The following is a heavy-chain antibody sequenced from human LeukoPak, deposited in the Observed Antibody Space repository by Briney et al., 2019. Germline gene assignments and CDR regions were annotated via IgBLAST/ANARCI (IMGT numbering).Heavy chain of an antibody. V-gene: IGHV3-21*01. CDR1: GFSFSSYT. CDR2: ISTSSSYI. CDR3: ARDGDTVLTRGYYYYMDV. J-gene: IGHJ6*03. Sequence: GGSLRLSCAASGFSFSSYTMNWVRQAPGKGLEWVSSISTSSSYIYYADSVKGRFTISRDNAKKSLYLQMNSLRAEDTAVYYCARDGDTVLTRGYYYYMDVWGKGTTVTVSS. D-gene: IGHD4-23*01.